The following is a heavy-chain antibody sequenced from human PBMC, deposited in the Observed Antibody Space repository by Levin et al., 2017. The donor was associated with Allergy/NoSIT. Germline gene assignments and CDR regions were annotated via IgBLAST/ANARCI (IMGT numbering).Heavy chain of an antibody. J-gene: IGHJ3*02. D-gene: IGHD1-14*01. V-gene: IGHV1-2*06. CDR1: GYTFTGYY. Sequence: ASVKVSCKASGYTFTGYYMHWVRQAPGQGLEWMGRINPNSGGTNYAQKFQGRVTMTRDTSISTAYMELSRLRSDDTAVYYCARDYITLAPFDSWGQGTMVTVSS. CDR2: INPNSGGT. CDR3: ARDYITLAPFDS.